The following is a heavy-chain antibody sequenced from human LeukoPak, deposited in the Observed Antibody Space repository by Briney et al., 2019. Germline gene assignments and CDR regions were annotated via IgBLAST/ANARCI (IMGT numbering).Heavy chain of an antibody. V-gene: IGHV1-58*01. Sequence: ASVKVSCKASGFTFTSSAVQWVRQARGQRLEWIGWIVVGGGNTNYAQKFQERVTITRDMSTSTAYMELSSLRSEDTAVYYCAATYYYDSSGYYPPDYWGQGTLVTVSS. J-gene: IGHJ4*02. D-gene: IGHD3-22*01. CDR2: IVVGGGNT. CDR3: AATYYYDSSGYYPPDY. CDR1: GFTFTSSA.